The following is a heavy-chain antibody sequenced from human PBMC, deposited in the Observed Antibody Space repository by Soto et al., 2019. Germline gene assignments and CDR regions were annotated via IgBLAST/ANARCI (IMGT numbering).Heavy chain of an antibody. CDR3: TRDRIVVVVAATYYYYMDV. CDR1: GFTFGDYA. Sequence: EVQLVESGGGLVQPGRSLRLSCTASGFTFGDYAMSWFRQAPGKGLEWVGFIRSKAYGGTTEYAASVKGRFTISRDDSKSIAYLQRNSLKTEDTAVYYCTRDRIVVVVAATYYYYMDVWGKGTTVTVSS. V-gene: IGHV3-49*03. CDR2: IRSKAYGGTT. J-gene: IGHJ6*03. D-gene: IGHD2-15*01.